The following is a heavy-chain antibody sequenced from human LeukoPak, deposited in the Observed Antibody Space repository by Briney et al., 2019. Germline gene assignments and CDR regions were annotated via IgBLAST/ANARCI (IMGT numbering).Heavy chain of an antibody. V-gene: IGHV3-48*04. J-gene: IGHJ4*02. CDR3: AKATGTFYYFDY. CDR2: ISHTGSTM. CDR1: GFSFSIYS. Sequence: GGSLRLSCAASGFSFSIYSLNWVRQAPGKGLEWVSYISHTGSTMSYADSVKGRFTISRDNAKNSLYLQMNSLRAEDTAVYYCAKATGTFYYFDYWGQGTLVTVSS. D-gene: IGHD1-1*01.